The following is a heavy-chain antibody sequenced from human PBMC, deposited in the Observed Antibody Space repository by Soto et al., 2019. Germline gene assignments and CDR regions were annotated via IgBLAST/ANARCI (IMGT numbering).Heavy chain of an antibody. D-gene: IGHD3-22*01. V-gene: IGHV1-69*13. J-gene: IGHJ4*02. CDR1: GGTFSSYA. Sequence: ASVKVSCKASGGTFSSYAISWVRQAPGQGLEWMGGIIPIFGTANYAQKFQGRVTITADESTCTAYMELSSLRSEDTAVYYCARRGSYYDSSGYYYVDWGQGTLVTVSS. CDR3: ARRGSYYDSSGYYYVD. CDR2: IIPIFGTA.